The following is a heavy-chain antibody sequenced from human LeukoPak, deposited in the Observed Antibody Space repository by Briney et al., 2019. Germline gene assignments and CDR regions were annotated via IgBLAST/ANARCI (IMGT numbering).Heavy chain of an antibody. Sequence: GGSLRLSCAASGFTFRSYAMSWVRQAPGKGLEWVSVIGGSGFSTYYADSVKGRFTISRDNSENTVYLQMNALRAEDTAVYHCANHFHDLYCSGGSCYWNFAYWGQGTLVTVSS. CDR1: GFTFRSYA. J-gene: IGHJ4*02. V-gene: IGHV3-23*01. D-gene: IGHD2-15*01. CDR3: ANHFHDLYCSGGSCYWNFAY. CDR2: IGGSGFST.